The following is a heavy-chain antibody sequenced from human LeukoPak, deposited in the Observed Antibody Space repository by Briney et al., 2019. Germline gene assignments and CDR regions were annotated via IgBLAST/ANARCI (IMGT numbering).Heavy chain of an antibody. V-gene: IGHV1-2*02. CDR1: GYTFTGYY. J-gene: IGHJ4*02. Sequence: ASVKVSCKASGYTFTGYYMHWVRQAPGQGLEWMGWINPNSGGTNYAQKFQGRVAMTRDTSISTAYMELSRLRSDDTAVYYCAREPYCSGGSCYGNLYYFDYWGQGTLVTVSS. D-gene: IGHD2-15*01. CDR2: INPNSGGT. CDR3: AREPYCSGGSCYGNLYYFDY.